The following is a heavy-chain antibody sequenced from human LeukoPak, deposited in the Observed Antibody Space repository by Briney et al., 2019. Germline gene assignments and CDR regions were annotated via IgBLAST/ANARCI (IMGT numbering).Heavy chain of an antibody. J-gene: IGHJ4*02. CDR3: ARSPPVDTAMAPDY. CDR2: IYPGDSDT. V-gene: IGHV5-51*01. D-gene: IGHD5-18*01. Sequence: GESLKISCKGSGYSFTSYWIGWVRQMPGKGLEWMGIIYPGDSDTRYSPSFQGQVTISADKSISTAYLQWSSLKASDTATYYFARSPPVDTAMAPDYWGQGTLVTVSS. CDR1: GYSFTSYW.